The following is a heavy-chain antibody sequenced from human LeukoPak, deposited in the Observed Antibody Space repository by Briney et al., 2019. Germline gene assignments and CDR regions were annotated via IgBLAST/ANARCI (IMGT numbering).Heavy chain of an antibody. Sequence: ASVKVSCKVSGYTLTELSMHWVRQAPGKGLEWMGGFDPEDGETIYAQKFQGRVTMTEDTSTDTAYMELSSLRSDDTAVYYCARSGIAARPRWFDPWGQGTLVTVSS. V-gene: IGHV1-24*01. CDR2: FDPEDGET. J-gene: IGHJ5*02. CDR1: GYTLTELS. D-gene: IGHD6-6*01. CDR3: ARSGIAARPRWFDP.